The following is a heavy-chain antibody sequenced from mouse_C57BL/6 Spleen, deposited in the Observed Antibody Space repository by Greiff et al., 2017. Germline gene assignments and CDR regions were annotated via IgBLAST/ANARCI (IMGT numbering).Heavy chain of an antibody. Sequence: VMLVESGPGLVQPSQSLSITCTVSGFSLTSYGVHWVRQPPGKGLEWLGVIWSGGSTDYNAAFISRLGISKDNSKSQVFFKMNSLQADDTAIYYCAKKKEVRGTGYFDVWGTGTTVTVSS. CDR3: AKKKEVRGTGYFDV. D-gene: IGHD2-2*01. J-gene: IGHJ1*03. CDR2: IWSGGST. CDR1: GFSLTSYG. V-gene: IGHV2-4*01.